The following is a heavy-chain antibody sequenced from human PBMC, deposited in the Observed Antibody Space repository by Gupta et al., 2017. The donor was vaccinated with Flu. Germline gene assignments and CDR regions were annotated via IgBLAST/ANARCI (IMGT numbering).Heavy chain of an antibody. D-gene: IGHD1-26*01. Sequence: SQKVQGRVTITRDTSASTAYMELSSLRSEETTVYYCARVIVTSHSLLYYFDSWGQGTLVTVSS. CDR3: ARVIVTSHSLLYYFDS. J-gene: IGHJ4*02. V-gene: IGHV1-3*01.